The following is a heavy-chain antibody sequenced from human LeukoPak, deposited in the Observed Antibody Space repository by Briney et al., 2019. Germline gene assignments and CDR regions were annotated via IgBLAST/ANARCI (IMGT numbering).Heavy chain of an antibody. CDR2: ISISSSYI. J-gene: IGHJ4*02. CDR3: ARGSVSSSGWRTPEYYFDY. CDR1: GFTFSSDS. V-gene: IGHV3-21*01. Sequence: GGSLRLSCAASGFTFSSDSMNWVRQAPGKGLEGVSSISISSSYIYYADPVKGRFTISRDNAKNSLYLQMNSLRAEDTAVYYCARGSVSSSGWRTPEYYFDYWGQGTLVTVSS. D-gene: IGHD6-19*01.